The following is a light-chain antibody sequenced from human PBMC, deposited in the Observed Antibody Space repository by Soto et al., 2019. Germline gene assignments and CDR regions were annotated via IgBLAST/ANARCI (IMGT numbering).Light chain of an antibody. V-gene: IGKV3-20*01. CDR1: QGVDSTY. CDR2: AAS. J-gene: IGKJ2*01. CDR3: QQYDTSPPLYT. Sequence: EIVLTQSPGTLSLSEGDRATFSCRASQGVDSTYVSWYQQKPGQAPMLLIYAASSRAAGIPDRFSGSGSGTDFTLTISRLEPEAFAVYYCQQYDTSPPLYTFGQGTKLEIK.